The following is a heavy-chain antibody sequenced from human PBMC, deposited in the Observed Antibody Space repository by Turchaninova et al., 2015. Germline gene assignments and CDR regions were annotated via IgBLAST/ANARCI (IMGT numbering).Heavy chain of an antibody. CDR3: ARDRAPGYFDY. CDR2: IGNDGGSI. Sequence: EVQLVESGGGLVQPGGAVRLSCAASGFTFSTYWLHWVRQAPGKGLVWVSRIGNDGGSIDYADSVKGRFTISRDNAKNTLYLQMNSLRAEDTAIYYCARDRAPGYFDYWGQGALVTVSS. J-gene: IGHJ4*02. V-gene: IGHV3-74*01. CDR1: GFTFSTYW. D-gene: IGHD7-27*01.